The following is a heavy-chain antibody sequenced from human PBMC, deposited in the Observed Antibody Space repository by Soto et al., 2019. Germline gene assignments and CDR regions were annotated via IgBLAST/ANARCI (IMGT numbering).Heavy chain of an antibody. J-gene: IGHJ6*02. Sequence: ASVKVSCKASGYTFTSYAMNWVRQAPGQRLEWMGWINAGNGNTKYSQKFQGRVTITRDTSASTAYMELSSLRSDDTAVYYCARRQWLVGGYYYGMDVWGQGTTVTVSS. CDR2: INAGNGNT. V-gene: IGHV1-3*01. CDR3: ARRQWLVGGYYYGMDV. D-gene: IGHD6-19*01. CDR1: GYTFTSYA.